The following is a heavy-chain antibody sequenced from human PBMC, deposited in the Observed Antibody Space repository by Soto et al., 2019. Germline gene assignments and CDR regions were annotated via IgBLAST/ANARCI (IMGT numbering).Heavy chain of an antibody. CDR1: GDTFNFYT. V-gene: IGHV1-69*02. Sequence: QVQLVQSGAEVKKPGSSVRVSCTASGDTFNFYTISWVRQVPRQGPEWMGRIIPMLGMSNYAQKFQGRVTIMADKSTSTVYMYLSGLTSEDTAVYYCATNYGSGSTHFDYWCQGTLVTVSS. J-gene: IGHJ4*02. CDR2: IIPMLGMS. CDR3: ATNYGSGSTHFDY. D-gene: IGHD3-10*01.